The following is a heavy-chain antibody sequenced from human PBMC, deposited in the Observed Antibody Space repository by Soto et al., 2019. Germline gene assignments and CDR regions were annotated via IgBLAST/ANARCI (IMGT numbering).Heavy chain of an antibody. V-gene: IGHV4-59*01. CDR3: ARGDTDRCSFIRLET. CDR2: IYYSGST. Sequence: SETLCLTCTVSGGSISSYYWSWIRQPPGKGLKWIGYIYYSGSTNSNPSLKSRVTISVDTSKHQISLKLSSVTAADTAVYYCARGDTDRCSFIRLETWGQGTRGTVSS. D-gene: IGHD5-18*01. CDR1: GGSISSYY. J-gene: IGHJ5*02.